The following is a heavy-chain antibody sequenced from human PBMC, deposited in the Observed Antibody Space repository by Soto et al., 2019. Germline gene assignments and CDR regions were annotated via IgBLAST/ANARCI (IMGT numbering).Heavy chain of an antibody. J-gene: IGHJ4*01. D-gene: IGHD5-18*01. Sequence: SVKVSCKASGGTFSSYTISWVRQAPGQGLEWMGRIIPILGIANYAQKFQGRVTITADKSTSTAYMELSSLRSEDTAVYYCVRFSSTAMVSPLFYYRGQRTLVTVSA. V-gene: IGHV1-69*02. CDR2: IIPILGIA. CDR3: VRFSSTAMVSPLFYY. CDR1: GGTFSSYT.